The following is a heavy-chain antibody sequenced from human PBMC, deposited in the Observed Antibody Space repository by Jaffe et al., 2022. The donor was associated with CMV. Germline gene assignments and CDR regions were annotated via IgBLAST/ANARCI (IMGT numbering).Heavy chain of an antibody. Sequence: QVQLVQSGAEVKKPGSSVKVSCKASGGTFSSYAISWVRQAPGQGLEWMGGIIPIFGTANYAQKFQGRVTITADESTSTAYMELSSLRSEDTAVYYCASIPRITMIVGVIGRYYYGMDVWGQGTTVTVSS. CDR3: ASIPRITMIVGVIGRYYYGMDV. J-gene: IGHJ6*02. D-gene: IGHD3-22*01. CDR1: GGTFSSYA. V-gene: IGHV1-69*01. CDR2: IIPIFGTA.